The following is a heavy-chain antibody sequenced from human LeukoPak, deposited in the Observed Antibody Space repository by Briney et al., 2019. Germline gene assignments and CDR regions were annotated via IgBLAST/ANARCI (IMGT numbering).Heavy chain of an antibody. Sequence: SETLSLTCTVSGGSISSYYWSWIRQPPGKGLEWIGYIYYSGSTNYNPSLKSRVTISVDTSKNQFSLKLSPVTAADTAVYYCASIAATGYYGMDVWGQGTTVTVSS. CDR1: GGSISSYY. D-gene: IGHD2-21*01. CDR3: ASIAATGYYGMDV. V-gene: IGHV4-59*01. CDR2: IYYSGST. J-gene: IGHJ6*02.